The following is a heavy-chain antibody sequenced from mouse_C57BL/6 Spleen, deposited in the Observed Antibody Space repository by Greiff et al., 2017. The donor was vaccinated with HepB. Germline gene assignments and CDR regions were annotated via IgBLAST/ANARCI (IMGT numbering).Heavy chain of an antibody. CDR1: GYTFTDYD. V-gene: IGHV1-15*01. Sequence: VQLQQSGAELVRPGASVTLSCKASGYTFTDYDMHWVKQTPVHGLEWIGAIDPETGGTAYNQKFKGKAILTADKSSSTAYMELRSLTSEDSAVYYCTPYDYGSSSWFAYWGQGTLVTVSA. CDR2: IDPETGGT. J-gene: IGHJ3*01. D-gene: IGHD1-1*01. CDR3: TPYDYGSSSWFAY.